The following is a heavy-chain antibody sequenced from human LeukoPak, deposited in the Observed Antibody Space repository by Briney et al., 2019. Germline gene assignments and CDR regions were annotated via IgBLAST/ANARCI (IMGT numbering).Heavy chain of an antibody. CDR1: GFTFSDYY. Sequence: GGSLRLSCAASGFTFSDYYMSWIRQAPGKGLEWVSVIYSGGSTYYADSVKGRFTISRDNSKNTLYLQMNSLRAEDTAVYYCARQWYGGPLDYWGQGTLVTVSS. CDR2: IYSGGST. J-gene: IGHJ4*02. D-gene: IGHD4-23*01. CDR3: ARQWYGGPLDY. V-gene: IGHV3-53*01.